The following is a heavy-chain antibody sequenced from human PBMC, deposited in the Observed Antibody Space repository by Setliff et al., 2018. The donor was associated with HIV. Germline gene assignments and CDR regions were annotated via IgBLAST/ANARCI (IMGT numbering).Heavy chain of an antibody. V-gene: IGHV4-39*01. J-gene: IGHJ5*02. CDR3: ARYRYYYDSSGYGRWFDP. CDR2: IIHSGGT. D-gene: IGHD3-22*01. CDR1: GGSINRSNYY. Sequence: KPSETLSLTCTVPGGSINRSNYYWGWIRQPPGRGLEWIGEIIHSGGTNYNRSLKSRVTISVDTSENQFSLRLNSVTAADTAVYYCARYRYYYDSSGYGRWFDPWGQGTLVTVSS.